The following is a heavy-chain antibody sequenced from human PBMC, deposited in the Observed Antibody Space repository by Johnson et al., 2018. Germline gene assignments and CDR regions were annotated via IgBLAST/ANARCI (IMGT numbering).Heavy chain of an antibody. D-gene: IGHD3-22*01. CDR3: TRFYDSASDY. Sequence: VQLVQSGGGLVQPGGSLKLSCAASGFTFSASALHWVRQASGKGLEWVARIRSRSNNYATAYAASVKGRFIVSRDDSKSTAYRQMNSLKTGDTAVYYCTRFYDSASDYWGQGTLVTVSS. CDR2: IRSRSNNYAT. J-gene: IGHJ4*02. CDR1: GFTFSASA. V-gene: IGHV3-73*01.